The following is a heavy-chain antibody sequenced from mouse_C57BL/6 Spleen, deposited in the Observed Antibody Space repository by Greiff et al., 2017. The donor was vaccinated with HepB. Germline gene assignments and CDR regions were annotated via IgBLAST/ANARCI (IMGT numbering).Heavy chain of an antibody. CDR3: AREGSSYDFDY. D-gene: IGHD1-1*01. CDR2: IDPSDSYT. J-gene: IGHJ2*01. CDR1: GYTFTSYW. Sequence: VQLQQPGAELVRPGTSVKLSCKASGYTFTSYWMHWVKQRPGQGLEWIGVIDPSDSYTNYNQKFKGKATLTVDTSSSTAYMQLSSLTSEDSAVYYCAREGSSYDFDYWGQGTTLTVSS. V-gene: IGHV1-59*01.